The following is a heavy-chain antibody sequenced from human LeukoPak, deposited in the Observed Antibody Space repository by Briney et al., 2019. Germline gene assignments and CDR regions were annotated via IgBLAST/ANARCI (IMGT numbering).Heavy chain of an antibody. Sequence: ASVKVSCTASGYTFTSYYMHWVRQAPGQGLEWMGKINPSGGSTSYAQKFQGRVTMTRDTSTSTVYMELSSLRSEDTAVYYCARDSPISGSYYGGLGYWGQGTLVTVSS. CDR2: INPSGGST. J-gene: IGHJ4*02. CDR3: ARDSPISGSYYGGLGY. D-gene: IGHD1-26*01. CDR1: GYTFTSYY. V-gene: IGHV1-46*01.